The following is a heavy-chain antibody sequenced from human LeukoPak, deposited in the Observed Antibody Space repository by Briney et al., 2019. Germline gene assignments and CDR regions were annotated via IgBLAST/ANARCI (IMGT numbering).Heavy chain of an antibody. J-gene: IGHJ4*02. D-gene: IGHD3-22*01. Sequence: SETLSLTCTVSGGSISSSSYYWGWICQPPGKGLEWIGSIYYSGSTYYDPSLKSRVTISVDTSKNQFSLKLSSVTAADTAVYYCARLGYYDSSGYYCFDYWGQGTLVTVSS. V-gene: IGHV4-39*01. CDR1: GGSISSSSYY. CDR3: ARLGYYDSSGYYCFDY. CDR2: IYYSGST.